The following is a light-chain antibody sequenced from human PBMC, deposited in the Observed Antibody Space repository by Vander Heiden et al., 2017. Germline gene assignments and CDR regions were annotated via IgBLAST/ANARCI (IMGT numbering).Light chain of an antibody. CDR2: DVS. J-gene: IGLJ3*02. CDR1: SSDVGGYNY. CDR3: SSYTSSSTWV. Sequence: QSALTQPAPVSESPGQSITISCTGTSSDVGGYNYVSWYQQHPGKAPKLMIYDVSNRPSGVSNRFSGSKSGNTASLTISGLQAEDEADYYCSSYTSSSTWVFGGGTKLTVL. V-gene: IGLV2-14*01.